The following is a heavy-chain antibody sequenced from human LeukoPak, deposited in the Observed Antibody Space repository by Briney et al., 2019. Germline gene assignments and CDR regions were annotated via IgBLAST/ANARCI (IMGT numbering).Heavy chain of an antibody. CDR3: AKDTRNYAEFDF. D-gene: IGHD2-2*01. J-gene: IGHJ4*02. Sequence: PGGSLTLSYAASAFTFDDYAMHSVRQPPRECLESVSLISGDGGNTYYADSVKGRFTISRDNRKNSLYLRMNSLRTEDTDLYYCAKDTRNYAEFDFWGQGALVTV. V-gene: IGHV3-43*02. CDR1: AFTFDDYA. CDR2: ISGDGGNT.